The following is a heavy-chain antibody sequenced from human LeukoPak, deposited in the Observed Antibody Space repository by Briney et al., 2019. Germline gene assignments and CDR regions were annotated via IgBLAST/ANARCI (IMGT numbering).Heavy chain of an antibody. D-gene: IGHD3-22*01. CDR1: GFTFSNVW. CDR2: IKTKTDGGTR. CDR3: TTEVGYYYDYNWFDP. Sequence: PGGSLRLSCAPSGFTFSNVWMSWVREAPGKGLEWVGLIKTKTDGGTRDYGAPVKGRFTISRDDSKNTLYLQMNSLKTEDTAVYYCTTEVGYYYDYNWFDPWGQGTLVSVSS. V-gene: IGHV3-15*01. J-gene: IGHJ5*02.